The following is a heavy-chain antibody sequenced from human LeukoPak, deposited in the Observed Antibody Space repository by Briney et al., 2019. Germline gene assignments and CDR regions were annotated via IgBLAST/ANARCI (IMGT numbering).Heavy chain of an antibody. CDR2: INPDSGGT. CDR1: GYTFTGYY. CDR3: ARMRGQYVWGSYRYTRWFDP. D-gene: IGHD3-16*02. Sequence: ASVKVSCKASGYTFTGYYIHWVRQAPGQGLEWMGWINPDSGGTNYAQKFQGRVTMTTDTSTSTAYMELRSLRSDDTAVYYCARMRGQYVWGSYRYTRWFDPWGQGTLVTVSS. J-gene: IGHJ5*02. V-gene: IGHV1-2*02.